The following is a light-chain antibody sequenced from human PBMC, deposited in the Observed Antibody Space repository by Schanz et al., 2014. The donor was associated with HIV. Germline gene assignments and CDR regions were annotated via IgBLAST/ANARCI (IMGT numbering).Light chain of an antibody. V-gene: IGKV1-17*01. CDR2: GAS. CDR1: QDIRDD. Sequence: DIQMTQSPSPLSASVGDTVTITCRASQDIRDDLGWYQQKPGRAPKRLIYGASSLQSGVPSRFSASGSEIDFTLTISSLQPDDFATYYCQQYNSYSLTFGGGTKVEIK. CDR3: QQYNSYSLT. J-gene: IGKJ4*01.